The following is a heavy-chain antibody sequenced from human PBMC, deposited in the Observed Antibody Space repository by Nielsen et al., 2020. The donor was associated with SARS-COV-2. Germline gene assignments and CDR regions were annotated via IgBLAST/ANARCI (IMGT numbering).Heavy chain of an antibody. V-gene: IGHV1-24*01. J-gene: IGHJ5*02. CDR1: GYTLTELS. D-gene: IGHD3-22*01. CDR2: FDPEDGET. CDR3: ARVGNYYDSLDP. Sequence: ASVKVSCKVSGYTLTELSMHWVRQAPGKGLEWMGGFDPEDGETIYAQKFQGRVTMTEDTSTDTAYMELSSLRSDDTAVYYCARVGNYYDSLDPWGQGTLVTVSS.